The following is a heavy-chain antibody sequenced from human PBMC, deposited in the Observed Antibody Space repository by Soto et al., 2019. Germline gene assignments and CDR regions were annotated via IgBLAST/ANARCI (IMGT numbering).Heavy chain of an antibody. CDR3: ARDFPPCSSWLHYYYYYYMDV. J-gene: IGHJ6*03. CDR1: GFTFSTYG. V-gene: IGHV3-33*01. CDR2: IWYDGSNK. Sequence: PGGSLRLSCAASGFTFSTYGMPWVPQAPGKGLEWVEVIWYDGSNKYYADSVKGRFTISRDNSKNTLYLQMNSLRAEETAVYYCARDFPPCSSWLHYYYYYYMDVWGKGTTVTVSS. D-gene: IGHD6-13*01.